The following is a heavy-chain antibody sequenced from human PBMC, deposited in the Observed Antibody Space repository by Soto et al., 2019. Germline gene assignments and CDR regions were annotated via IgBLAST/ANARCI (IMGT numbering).Heavy chain of an antibody. J-gene: IGHJ4*02. V-gene: IGHV5-51*01. CDR3: ARTSSGSLYYFDY. CDR1: GYSFTSYW. Sequence: GESLKISCKGSGYSFTSYWIGWVRQMPGKGLEWMGIIYPGDSDTRYSPSFQGQVTISANKSISTAYLQWSSLEASDTAIHSCARTSSGSLYYFDYWGQGTLVTVSS. D-gene: IGHD3-10*01. CDR2: IYPGDSDT.